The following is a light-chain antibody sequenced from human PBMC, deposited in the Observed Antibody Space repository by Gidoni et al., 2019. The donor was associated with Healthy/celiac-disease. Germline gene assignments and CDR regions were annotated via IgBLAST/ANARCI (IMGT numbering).Light chain of an antibody. Sequence: EIVLTQSPATLSLSPGERATLSCRASQSVSSYLAWYQQKPGQAPRLLIYDASNRATGIPARFSGSGSGTDFTLTISSLEPEDVAVYYCQQRSNWPMYTFGQXTKLEIK. CDR1: QSVSSY. CDR3: QQRSNWPMYT. J-gene: IGKJ2*01. CDR2: DAS. V-gene: IGKV3-11*01.